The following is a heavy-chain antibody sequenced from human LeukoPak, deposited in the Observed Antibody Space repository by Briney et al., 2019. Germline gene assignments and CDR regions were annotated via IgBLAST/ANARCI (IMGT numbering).Heavy chain of an antibody. CDR1: GFTFSSYS. CDR3: ARGGSAVPPKTNWFDP. J-gene: IGHJ5*02. V-gene: IGHV3-21*01. D-gene: IGHD6-6*01. CDR2: ISSSSSYI. Sequence: GGSLRLSCAASGFTFSSYSMNWVRQAPGKGLEWVSSISSSSSYIYYADSVKGRFTISRDNAKNSLYLQMNSLRAEDTAVYYCARGGSAVPPKTNWFDPWGQGTLVTVSS.